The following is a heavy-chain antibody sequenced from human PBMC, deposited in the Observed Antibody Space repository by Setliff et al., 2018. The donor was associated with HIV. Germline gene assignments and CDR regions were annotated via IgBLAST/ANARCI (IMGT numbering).Heavy chain of an antibody. CDR1: GFSFSNYA. CDR3: ARVISRTSNYWYFDL. Sequence: GGSLRLSCAASGFSFSNYAMNWVRQAPGKGLEWISYISSSGSSIYYGDSVKGRFTISRDNAKNSLYVQMNSLRAEDTALYYCARVISRTSNYWYFDLWGRGTLVTVSS. CDR2: ISSSGSSI. V-gene: IGHV3-48*04. J-gene: IGHJ2*01. D-gene: IGHD3-10*01.